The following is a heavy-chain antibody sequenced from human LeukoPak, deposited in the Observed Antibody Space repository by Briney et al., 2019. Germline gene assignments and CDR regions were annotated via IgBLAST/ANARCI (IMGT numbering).Heavy chain of an antibody. CDR1: GYTFTGYY. CDR3: ARGGGADYNTKDNYYMDV. Sequence: ASVKVSCKASGYTFTGYYMHWVRQAPGQGLEWMGWINPNSGGTNYAQKFQGRVTMTRDTSISTAYMELSRLRSDDTAMYYCARGGGADYNTKDNYYMDVWGKGTTVTVSS. CDR2: INPNSGGT. D-gene: IGHD3-10*01. V-gene: IGHV1-2*02. J-gene: IGHJ6*03.